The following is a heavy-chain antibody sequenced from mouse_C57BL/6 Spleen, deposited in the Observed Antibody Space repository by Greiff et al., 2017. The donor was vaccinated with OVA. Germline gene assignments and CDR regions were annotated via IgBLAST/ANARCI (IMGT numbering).Heavy chain of an antibody. D-gene: IGHD1-1*01. V-gene: IGHV1-53*01. CDR3: ARGTTVVAGPFAY. CDR2: INPSNGGT. CDR1: GYTFTSYW. Sequence: VQLQQSGTELVKPGASVKLSCKASGYTFTSYWMHWVKQRPGQGLEWIGNINPSNGGTNYNEKFKSKATLTVDKSSSTAYMQLSSLTSEDSAVYYCARGTTVVAGPFAYWGQGTLVTVSA. J-gene: IGHJ3*01.